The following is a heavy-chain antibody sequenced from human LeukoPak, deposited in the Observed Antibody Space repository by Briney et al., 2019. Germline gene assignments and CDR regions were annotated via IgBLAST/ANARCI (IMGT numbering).Heavy chain of an antibody. D-gene: IGHD3-22*01. CDR3: ARDLTHRRNYDNSGYQIVPAF. Sequence: GASVKVSCKASGYTFTGYYIHWMRQAPGQGLEWMGWINPNSGGTNDAQKFQGRVTMTTDTSTSTAYMELSSLRSDDTAVYYCARDLTHRRNYDNSGYQIVPAFWGQGTLVTVSS. CDR1: GYTFTGYY. J-gene: IGHJ4*02. V-gene: IGHV1-2*02. CDR2: INPNSGGT.